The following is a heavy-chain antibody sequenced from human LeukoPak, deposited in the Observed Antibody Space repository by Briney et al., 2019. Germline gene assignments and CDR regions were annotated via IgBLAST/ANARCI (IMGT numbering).Heavy chain of an antibody. Sequence: SVKVSCKASGGTFSSYAISWVRQAPGQGLEWMGRIIPIFGTANYAQKFQGRVTITTDESTSIACMELSSLRSEDTAVYYCARERGSGDSYYYYYMDVWGKGTTVTVSS. CDR1: GGTFSSYA. V-gene: IGHV1-69*05. CDR3: ARERGSGDSYYYYYMDV. J-gene: IGHJ6*03. CDR2: IIPIFGTA. D-gene: IGHD3-10*01.